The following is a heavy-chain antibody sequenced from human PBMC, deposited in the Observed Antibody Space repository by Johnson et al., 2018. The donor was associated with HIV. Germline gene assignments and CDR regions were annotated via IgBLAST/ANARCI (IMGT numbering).Heavy chain of an antibody. CDR1: GFTFSSYG. J-gene: IGHJ3*02. CDR3: AKGNYYDSSGYYGSTHAFDI. D-gene: IGHD3-22*01. V-gene: IGHV3-30*18. CDR2: ISYDGSIK. Sequence: QVQLVESGGGVVQPGRSLRLSCAASGFTFSSYGMHWVRQAPGKGLEWVAVISYDGSIKFSADSVKGRFTISKDHSKNTLYLQMNSLRPEDTAVYYCAKGNYYDSSGYYGSTHAFDIWGQGTMVTVSS.